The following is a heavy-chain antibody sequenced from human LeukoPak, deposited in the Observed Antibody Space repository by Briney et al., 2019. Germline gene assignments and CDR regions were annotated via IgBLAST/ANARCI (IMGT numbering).Heavy chain of an antibody. Sequence: PSETLSLTCTVSGGSISSSSYYWSWIRQPPGKGLEWIGEINHSGSTNYNPSLKSRVTISVDTSKNQFSLKLSSVTAADTAVYYCASDRVRGVNDYWGQGTLVTVSS. CDR2: INHSGST. CDR1: GGSISSSSYY. CDR3: ASDRVRGVNDY. D-gene: IGHD3-10*01. J-gene: IGHJ4*02. V-gene: IGHV4-39*07.